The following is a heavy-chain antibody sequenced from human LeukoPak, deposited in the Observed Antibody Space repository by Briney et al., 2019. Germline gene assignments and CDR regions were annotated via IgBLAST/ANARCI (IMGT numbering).Heavy chain of an antibody. J-gene: IGHJ3*02. Sequence: SETLSLTCTVSGGSISSYYWSWIRQPPGKGLEWIGYMYYSGSSNYNASLKSRVTISVDTSKNQFSLKLSSVTAADTAVYYCATMLFYDFWSGSFGAFDIWGQGTMVTVSS. V-gene: IGHV4-59*01. CDR3: ATMLFYDFWSGSFGAFDI. CDR1: GGSISSYY. D-gene: IGHD3-3*01. CDR2: MYYSGSS.